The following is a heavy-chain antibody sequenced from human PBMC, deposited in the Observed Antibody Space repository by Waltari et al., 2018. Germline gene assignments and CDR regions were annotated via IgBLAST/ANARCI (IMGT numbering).Heavy chain of an antibody. CDR2: IYYSGST. J-gene: IGHJ6*03. CDR1: GGSLSSISSF. D-gene: IGHD5-12*01. CDR3: AREVPRNGYIGLIYYYMDV. V-gene: IGHV4-39*01. Sequence: QLQLQESGPGLVQPSETLSLTCTVSGGSLSSISSFCAWLRQPPGKGLEWIGSIYYSGSTYYHLSLKSRVTISVDRSTNQVSLKLTSVTAADTAVYFCAREVPRNGYIGLIYYYMDVWGKGTTVTVSS.